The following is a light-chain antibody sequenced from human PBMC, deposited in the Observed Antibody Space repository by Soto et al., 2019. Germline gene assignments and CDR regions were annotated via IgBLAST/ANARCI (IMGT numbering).Light chain of an antibody. J-gene: IGLJ2*01. CDR1: SSNIGSNY. V-gene: IGLV1-47*01. CDR2: RND. Sequence: QSALTQPPSASGTPGQRVTISCSGSSSNIGSNYVYWYQQLPGTAPKLLIYRNDHRPSGVPDRFSGSKSGTSASLAISGLRSEDEADYYCAAGDDSVSGPVFGGGTKLTVL. CDR3: AAGDDSVSGPV.